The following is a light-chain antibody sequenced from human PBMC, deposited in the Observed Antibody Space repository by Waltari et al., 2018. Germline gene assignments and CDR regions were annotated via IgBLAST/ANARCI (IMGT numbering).Light chain of an antibody. Sequence: QSVLTQAPSASGTPGQSVAISCSGSSSNIGSHTVNWYQQVPGTAPKLLIYVNNERPSGVPDRFSGSKSGTSASLAISGLQSEDEADYYCAAWDVSLNGVVFGGGTKVTVL. CDR2: VNN. CDR1: SSNIGSHT. J-gene: IGLJ3*02. V-gene: IGLV1-44*01. CDR3: AAWDVSLNGVV.